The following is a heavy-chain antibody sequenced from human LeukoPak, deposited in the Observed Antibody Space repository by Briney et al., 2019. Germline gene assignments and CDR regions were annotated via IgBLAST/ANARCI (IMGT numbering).Heavy chain of an antibody. Sequence: GASVKVSCKASGYTFTSYGISGVRQATGQGLEWMGWMNPNSGNTGYAQKFQGRVTMTRNTSISTAYMELSSLRSEDTAVYYRARVHGVRYFDWLWSPLPFDYWGQGALVTVSS. D-gene: IGHD3-9*01. CDR1: GYTFTSYG. V-gene: IGHV1-8*02. J-gene: IGHJ4*02. CDR2: MNPNSGNT. CDR3: ARVHGVRYFDWLWSPLPFDY.